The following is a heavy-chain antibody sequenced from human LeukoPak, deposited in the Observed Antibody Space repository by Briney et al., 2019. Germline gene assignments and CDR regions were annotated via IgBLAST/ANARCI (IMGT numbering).Heavy chain of an antibody. V-gene: IGHV3-7*01. CDR3: ARFHCGGAGCSSPGSPAFGY. CDR2: IKQDGSEK. Sequence: GGSLRLSCAASGFTFSLYWMSWVRQAPGKGLEWVTNIKQDGSEKYYVDSVKGRFTISRDNAKNSLYLQMNSLRAEDTAVYYCARFHCGGAGCSSPGSPAFGYWGQGTLVTVSS. J-gene: IGHJ4*02. D-gene: IGHD2-21*01. CDR1: GFTFSLYW.